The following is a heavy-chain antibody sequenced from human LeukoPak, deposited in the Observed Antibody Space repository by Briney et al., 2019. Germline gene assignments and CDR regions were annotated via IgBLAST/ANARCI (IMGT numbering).Heavy chain of an antibody. CDR2: VYYSGST. CDR1: GVSVSGYY. D-gene: IGHD2-15*01. CDR3: ARIHRYCSGGACYVLDN. J-gene: IGHJ4*02. V-gene: IGHV4-59*02. Sequence: SETLSLTCVVSGVSVSGYYWGWIRQPPGRGLEWIGYVYYSGSTNYNPSFKSRITISVDTSRNQFSLQLSSVTAADTAVYYCARIHRYCSGGACYVLDNWGQGTLVAVSS.